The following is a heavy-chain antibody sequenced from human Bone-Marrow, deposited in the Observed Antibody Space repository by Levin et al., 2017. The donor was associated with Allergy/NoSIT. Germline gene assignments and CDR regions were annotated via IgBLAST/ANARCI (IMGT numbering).Heavy chain of an antibody. V-gene: IGHV4-39*01. CDR1: GGSISSSSYY. CDR3: TPVTLYGGNPYDAFDI. D-gene: IGHD4-23*01. Sequence: SETLSLTCTVSGGSISSSSYYWGWIRQPPGTGLEWIGSIYYSGSTYYNPSLKSRVTISVDTSKNQFSLKLSSVTAADTAVYYCTPVTLYGGNPYDAFDIWGQGTMVTVSS. CDR2: IYYSGST. J-gene: IGHJ3*02.